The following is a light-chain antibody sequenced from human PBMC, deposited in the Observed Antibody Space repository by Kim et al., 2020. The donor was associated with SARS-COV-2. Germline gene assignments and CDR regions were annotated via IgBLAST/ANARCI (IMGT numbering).Light chain of an antibody. CDR2: GRN. CDR3: NSRDSSGNHVI. V-gene: IGLV3-19*01. CDR1: SLRSSY. Sequence: SSELTQDPAVSVALGQTARITCQGDSLRSSYATWYQQRPGQAPILVIYGRNKRPSGIPDRFSASTSGNTASLTITGAQAEDEADYYCNSRDSSGNHVIFGGGTQLTVL. J-gene: IGLJ2*01.